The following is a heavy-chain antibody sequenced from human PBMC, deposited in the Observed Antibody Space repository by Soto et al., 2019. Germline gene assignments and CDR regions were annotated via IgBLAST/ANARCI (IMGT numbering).Heavy chain of an antibody. Sequence: QVQLQESGPGLVKPSETLSLTCAVSGASISSYYCMWIRQPPGKGLESIGYLYYGRSANYNPSLKSRVTLSVDTSTNQCSLTLSSMAAADTAVYYCALRSMAVVPEYWGKGTLVTVSS. V-gene: IGHV4-59*01. J-gene: IGHJ4*02. CDR1: GASISSYY. D-gene: IGHD3-22*01. CDR2: LYYGRSA. CDR3: ALRSMAVVPEY.